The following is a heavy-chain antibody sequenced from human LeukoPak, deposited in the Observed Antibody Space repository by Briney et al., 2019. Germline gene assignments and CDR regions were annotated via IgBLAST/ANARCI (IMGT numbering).Heavy chain of an antibody. CDR1: GFTFSSYW. CDR3: AKEGAYPIITYDS. CDR2: IKRDGNEK. Sequence: GGSLRLSCAASGFTFSSYWMDWVRQAPGKGLEWVANIKRDGNEKNYVDSVRGRFSISRDNAKNSLYLQMDSLRAEDTAVYYCAKEGAYPIITYDSWGQGALVTVSS. D-gene: IGHD3-10*01. V-gene: IGHV3-7*01. J-gene: IGHJ5*01.